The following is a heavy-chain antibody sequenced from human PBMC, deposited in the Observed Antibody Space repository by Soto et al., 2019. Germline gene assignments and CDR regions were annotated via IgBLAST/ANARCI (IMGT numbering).Heavy chain of an antibody. V-gene: IGHV1-18*01. CDR2: ISAYNGNT. J-gene: IGHJ6*02. CDR1: GYTFTSYG. D-gene: IGHD3-10*01. CDR3: ARDMGPMVRGWGDYYYGMDV. Sequence: QVQLVQSGAEVKKPGASVKVSCKASGYTFTSYGISWVRQAPGQGLEWMGWISAYNGNTNYAQKPQGRVTMTTDTSTSTAYMELRSLRSDDTAVYYCARDMGPMVRGWGDYYYGMDVWGQGTTVTVSS.